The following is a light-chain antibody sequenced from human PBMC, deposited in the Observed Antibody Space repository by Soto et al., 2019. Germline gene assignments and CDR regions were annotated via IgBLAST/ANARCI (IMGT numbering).Light chain of an antibody. CDR1: QSLNSY. CDR2: AAS. Sequence: DIQMTQSPSSLSASVGDRVTITCRASQSLNSYLNWYQPKPGKAPNLLIYAASSLQSGVPSRLSGSGAGTHFTLTISSLQPEDFAIYYCQQSYSTPTFGQGTRLEIK. V-gene: IGKV1-39*01. J-gene: IGKJ5*01. CDR3: QQSYSTPT.